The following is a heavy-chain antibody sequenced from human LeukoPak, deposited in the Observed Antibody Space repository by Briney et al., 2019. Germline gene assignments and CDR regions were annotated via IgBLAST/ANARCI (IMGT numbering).Heavy chain of an antibody. J-gene: IGHJ4*02. CDR2: MNPNSGNR. D-gene: IGHD3-22*01. Sequence: GASVKVSCTASGYTFTSYDINWVRQATGQGLEWMGWMNPNSGNRGYAQKFQGRVTMTTNTSISTAYMELSSLRSEDTAVYYCVRVKGYYDSSGYYLYYFDYWGQGTLVTVSS. CDR1: GYTFTSYD. CDR3: VRVKGYYDSSGYYLYYFDY. V-gene: IGHV1-8*01.